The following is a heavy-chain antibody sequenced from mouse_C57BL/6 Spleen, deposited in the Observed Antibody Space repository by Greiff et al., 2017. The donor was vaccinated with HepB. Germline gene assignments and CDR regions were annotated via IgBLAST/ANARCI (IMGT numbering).Heavy chain of an antibody. CDR3: AREGLYYYGSRAWFAY. CDR1: GFTFSSYA. Sequence: EVQVVESGGGLVKPGGSLKLSCAASGFTFSSYAMSWVRQTPEKRLEWVATISDGGSYTYYPDNVKGRFTISRDNAKNNLYLQMSHLKSEDTAMYYCAREGLYYYGSRAWFAYWGQGTLVTVSA. V-gene: IGHV5-4*01. D-gene: IGHD1-1*01. J-gene: IGHJ3*01. CDR2: ISDGGSYT.